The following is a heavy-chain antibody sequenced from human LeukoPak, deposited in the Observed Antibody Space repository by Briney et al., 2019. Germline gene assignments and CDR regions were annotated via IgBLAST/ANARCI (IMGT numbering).Heavy chain of an antibody. CDR1: GFTFSSYG. V-gene: IGHV3-33*01. CDR2: IWYDGSNK. D-gene: IGHD5-18*01. J-gene: IGHJ4*02. CDR3: ARGYSYGYFDY. Sequence: GGSLRLSCAASGFTFSSYGMHWVRQAPGKGLEWVAVIWYDGSNKYYADSVKGRFTISRGNSKNTLYLQMNSLRAEDTAVYYCARGYSYGYFDYWGQGTLVTVSS.